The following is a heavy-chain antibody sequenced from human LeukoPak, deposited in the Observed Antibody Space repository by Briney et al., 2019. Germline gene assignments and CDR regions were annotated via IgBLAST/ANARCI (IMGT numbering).Heavy chain of an antibody. CDR2: IYYSGNT. J-gene: IGHJ4*02. Sequence: SETLSLTCTVSGVSISSSNSYWGWIRQPPGKGLEWIGSIYYSGNTYYNASLKSQFSISIDTSKNQFSLRLTSVTAADTAVYYCARQTGSGLFILPGGQGTLVTVSS. V-gene: IGHV4-39*01. CDR1: GVSISSSNSY. D-gene: IGHD3/OR15-3a*01. CDR3: ARQTGSGLFILP.